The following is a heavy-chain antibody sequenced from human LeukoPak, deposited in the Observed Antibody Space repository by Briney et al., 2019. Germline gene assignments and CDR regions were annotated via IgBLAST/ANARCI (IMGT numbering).Heavy chain of an antibody. V-gene: IGHV3-74*01. J-gene: IGHJ4*02. CDR1: GFTFSSYW. D-gene: IGHD2-2*01. CDR3: ASSTQISKYADY. Sequence: RSGGSLRLSCAASGFTFSSYWVHWVRQAPGKGLVWVPRINSDGSITTYADSVRGRFTISRDNAKSTLYLQMNSLRAEDTAVYYCASSTQISKYADYWGQGALVTVSS. CDR2: INSDGSIT.